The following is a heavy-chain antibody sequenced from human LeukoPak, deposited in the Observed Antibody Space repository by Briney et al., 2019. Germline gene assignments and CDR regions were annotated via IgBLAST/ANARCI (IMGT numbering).Heavy chain of an antibody. CDR2: MSPNSGDT. V-gene: IGHV1-8*01. CDR1: GYTFTSYD. J-gene: IGHJ4*02. D-gene: IGHD7-27*01. Sequence: ASVKVSCKASGYTFTSYDINWVRHATGQGLEWMGWMSPNSGDTGYAQKVQGRVTMTRDTSISTAFMELTSLRSEDTAVYYCARGPPNWGFDFWGQGALVTVSS. CDR3: ARGPPNWGFDF.